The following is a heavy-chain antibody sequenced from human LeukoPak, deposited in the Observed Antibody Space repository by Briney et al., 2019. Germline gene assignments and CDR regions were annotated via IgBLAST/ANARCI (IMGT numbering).Heavy chain of an antibody. V-gene: IGHV4-59*01. J-gene: IGHJ5*02. CDR2: IYYSGST. Sequence: SETLSLTCTVSGGSISSYYWSWIRQPPGKGLEWIGYIYYSGSTNYNPSLKSRVTISVDTSMNQFSLKLTSVTAADTAVYFCARGGYYGSGNDFRFDPWGQGTLVTVSS. CDR3: ARGGYYGSGNDFRFDP. CDR1: GGSISSYY. D-gene: IGHD3-10*01.